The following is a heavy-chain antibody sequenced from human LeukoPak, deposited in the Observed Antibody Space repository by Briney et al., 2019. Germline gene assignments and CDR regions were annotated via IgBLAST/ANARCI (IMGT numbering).Heavy chain of an antibody. CDR2: INHSGST. J-gene: IGHJ4*02. Sequence: SETLSLTCAVYGGSFSGYYWSWIRQPPGKGLEWIGEINHSGSTNYNPSLKSRVTISVDTSKNQFSLKLSPVTAADTAVYYCARGRGITMTAAYFDYWGQGTLVTVSS. CDR1: GGSFSGYY. V-gene: IGHV4-34*01. CDR3: ARGRGITMTAAYFDY. D-gene: IGHD3-22*01.